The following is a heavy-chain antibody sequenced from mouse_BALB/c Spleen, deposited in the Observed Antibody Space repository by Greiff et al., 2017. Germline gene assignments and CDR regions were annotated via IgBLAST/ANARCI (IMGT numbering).Heavy chain of an antibody. CDR1: GFSLTSYD. CDR2: IWTGGGT. CDR3: VRMDY. V-gene: IGHV2-9-2*01. Sequence: QVQLQQSGPGLVAPSPSLSLTCTVSGFSLTSYDISWLRQPPGKGLEWLGVIWTGGGTNYNSAFMSRLSISKDNSKSQVFLKMNSLQTDDTAIYYCVRMDYWGQGTSVTVSS. J-gene: IGHJ4*01.